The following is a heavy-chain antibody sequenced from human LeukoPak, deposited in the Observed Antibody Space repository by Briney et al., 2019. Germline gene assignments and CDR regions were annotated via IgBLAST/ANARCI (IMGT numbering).Heavy chain of an antibody. Sequence: GGSLRLSCAASGFTFSTYSMNWVRQAPGKGLEWVPYISSSSTPVFYADSVKGRFTLSRDNAKNSVYLQMDSLRHEDTAVYYCSISSSSPYWGQGTLVTVSS. V-gene: IGHV3-48*02. CDR1: GFTFSTYS. CDR3: SISSSSPY. J-gene: IGHJ4*02. D-gene: IGHD6-6*01. CDR2: ISSSSTPV.